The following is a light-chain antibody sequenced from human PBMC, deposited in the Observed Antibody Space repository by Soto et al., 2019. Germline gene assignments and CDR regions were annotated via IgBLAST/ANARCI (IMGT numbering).Light chain of an antibody. CDR1: QSISNW. CDR3: QQYNSYWT. V-gene: IGKV1-5*01. CDR2: DAS. J-gene: IGKJ1*01. Sequence: DIQMTQSPSTLSASVGDRVTITCRAGQSISNWLAWYQQKPGKAPKLLIYDASSLESGVPSRFSGSGSGTEFTLTISSLQPDDFATYYCQQYNSYWTFGQGTKVEIK.